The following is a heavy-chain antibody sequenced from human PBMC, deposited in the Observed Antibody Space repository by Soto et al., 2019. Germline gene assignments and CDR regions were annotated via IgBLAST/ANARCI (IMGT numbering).Heavy chain of an antibody. V-gene: IGHV3-49*03. J-gene: IGHJ4*02. CDR3: TRDAALANYYDSSGYYDY. Sequence: GGSLRLSCTASGFTFGDYAMSWFRQAPGKGLEWVGFIRSKAYGGTTEYAASVKGRFTISRDDSKSIAYLQMNSLKTEDTAVYYCTRDAALANYYDSSGYYDYWGQGTLVTV. CDR2: IRSKAYGGTT. CDR1: GFTFGDYA. D-gene: IGHD3-22*01.